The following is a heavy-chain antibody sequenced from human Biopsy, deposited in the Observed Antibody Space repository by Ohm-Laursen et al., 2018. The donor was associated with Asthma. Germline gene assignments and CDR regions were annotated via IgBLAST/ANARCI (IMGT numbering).Heavy chain of an antibody. Sequence: GASVKVSCKASGFSINNNVFHWVRQAPGQGLEWLGLIMSVDGCAPNGDTRYSDSFQGRVSISRDTSANTIYLELTRLTYEDTAVFYCAREPINVLTGEFDYGMDVWGQRTTVIVS. D-gene: IGHD3-9*01. J-gene: IGHJ6*02. CDR2: IMSVDGCAPNGDT. CDR3: AREPINVLTGEFDYGMDV. CDR1: GFSINNNV. V-gene: IGHV1-3*01.